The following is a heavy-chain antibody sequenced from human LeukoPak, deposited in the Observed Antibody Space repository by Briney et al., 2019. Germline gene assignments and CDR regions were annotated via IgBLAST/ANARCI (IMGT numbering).Heavy chain of an antibody. CDR1: GGSIDSSSYY. Sequence: SETLSLTCTVSGGSIDSSSYYRGWIRQPPGKGLEWIGSIYSSGSTYYNLSLKSRVTISVDTSKNQFSLRLSSVTAADTAVYYCARLHSTHSSNSWGQGTLVTVSS. CDR2: IYSSGST. CDR3: ARLHSTHSSNS. D-gene: IGHD6-13*01. V-gene: IGHV4-39*01. J-gene: IGHJ4*02.